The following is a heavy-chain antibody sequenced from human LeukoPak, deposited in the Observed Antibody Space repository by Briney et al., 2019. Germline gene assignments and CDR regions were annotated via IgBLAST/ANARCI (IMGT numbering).Heavy chain of an antibody. J-gene: IGHJ4*02. V-gene: IGHV3-23*01. CDR3: AKSVRSLYDILTGYPQHYFDH. Sequence: GGSLRLSCAASGFTFSSYAMSWVRQAPGKGLEWVSAISGSGGSTYYADSVKGRFTISRDNSKNTLYLQMNSLRAEDTAVYYCAKSVRSLYDILTGYPQHYFDHWGQGTLVTVSS. CDR1: GFTFSSYA. CDR2: ISGSGGST. D-gene: IGHD3-9*01.